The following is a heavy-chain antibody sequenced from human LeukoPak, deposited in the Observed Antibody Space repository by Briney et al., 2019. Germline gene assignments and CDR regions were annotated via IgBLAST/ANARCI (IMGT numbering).Heavy chain of an antibody. V-gene: IGHV3-7*01. CDR1: GFTFSTYW. J-gene: IGHJ4*02. CDR2: IKPDGSDK. Sequence: GGSMRLSYAASGFTFSTYWMSWVRQAPGKGLEWVANIKPDGSDKYYVDSVKGRFTISRDNAENSLYLQVNSLRSEDTAVYYCTRTVGDTSYDYWGQGTLVTVSS. CDR3: TRTVGDTSYDY. D-gene: IGHD1-26*01.